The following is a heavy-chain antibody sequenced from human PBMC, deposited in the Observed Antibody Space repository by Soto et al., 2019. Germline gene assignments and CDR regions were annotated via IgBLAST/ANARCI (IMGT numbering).Heavy chain of an antibody. Sequence: QVQLQESGPGLVKPSETLSLTCTVSGGSISSYYWSWIRQPPGKGLEWIGYIYYSGSTNYNPSLKSRVAISVDTSKNQFSLKLSSVNAADTAVYYCASLVSYGYFDYWGQGTLVTVSS. CDR2: IYYSGST. J-gene: IGHJ4*02. CDR3: ASLVSYGYFDY. CDR1: GGSISSYY. D-gene: IGHD5-18*01. V-gene: IGHV4-59*08.